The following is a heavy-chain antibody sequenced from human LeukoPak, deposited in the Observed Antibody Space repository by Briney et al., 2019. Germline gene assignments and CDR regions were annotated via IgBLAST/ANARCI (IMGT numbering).Heavy chain of an antibody. J-gene: IGHJ4*02. D-gene: IGHD2-15*01. V-gene: IGHV3-48*01. Sequence: GGSLRLSCAASGFTFSSYSMNWVRQAPGKGLEWVSYISSSSSTIYYADSVKGRFTISRDNSKNTLYLQMNSLRAEDTAVYYCAKDRGRIGSVFDYWGQGTLVTVSS. CDR1: GFTFSSYS. CDR3: AKDRGRIGSVFDY. CDR2: ISSSSSTI.